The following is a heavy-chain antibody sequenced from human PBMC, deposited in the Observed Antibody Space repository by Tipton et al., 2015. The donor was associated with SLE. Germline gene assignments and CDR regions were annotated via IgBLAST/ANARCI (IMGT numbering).Heavy chain of an antibody. J-gene: IGHJ4*02. CDR1: GFTFSNYA. CDR2: ISYDGSNK. Sequence: RSLRLSCAASGFTFSNYAMHWVRQAPGKGLEWVAVISYDGSNKYYADSVKGRFTISRDNSKNTLYLQMNSLRTEDTAVFYCATGVAVAPDYWGQGTLVTVSS. CDR3: ATGVAVAPDY. V-gene: IGHV3-30*04. D-gene: IGHD6-19*01.